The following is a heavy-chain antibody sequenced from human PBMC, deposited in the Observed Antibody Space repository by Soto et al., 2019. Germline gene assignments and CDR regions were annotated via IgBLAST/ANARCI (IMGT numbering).Heavy chain of an antibody. D-gene: IGHD5-18*01. J-gene: IGHJ2*01. CDR3: ARDPLWGTAMVLWYFDL. CDR1: GFTFSSYA. V-gene: IGHV3-30-3*01. Sequence: GGSLRLSCAASGFTFSSYAMHWVRQAPGKGLEWVALISYDGSNKYYADSVKGRFTISRDNSKNTLYLQMNSLRAEDTAVYYCARDPLWGTAMVLWYFDLWGRGTLATVSS. CDR2: ISYDGSNK.